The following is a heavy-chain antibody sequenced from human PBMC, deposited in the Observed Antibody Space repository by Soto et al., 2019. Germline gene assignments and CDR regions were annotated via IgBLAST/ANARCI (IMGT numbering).Heavy chain of an antibody. Sequence: GGSLRLSCAICGFSVSSNYLSWVRQAPGKGLEWVSVHYSGGSTYYADSVQGRFTISRDKSNNTLYLQMRRVRAEDTAVYFCARHRHPRGTVGATSPLDPWGQGTQVTVSS. CDR3: ARHRHPRGTVGATSPLDP. CDR1: GFSVSSNY. CDR2: HYSGGST. D-gene: IGHD1-26*01. V-gene: IGHV3-53*01. J-gene: IGHJ5*02.